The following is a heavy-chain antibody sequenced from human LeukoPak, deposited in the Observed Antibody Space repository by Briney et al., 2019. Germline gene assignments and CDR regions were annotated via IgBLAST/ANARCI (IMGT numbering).Heavy chain of an antibody. CDR2: IYYSGST. J-gene: IGHJ4*02. Sequence: RASETLSLTCTVSGGSISSSSYYWGWIRQPPGKGLEWIGSIYYSGSTYYNPSLKSRVTISVDTSKNQFSLKLSSVTAADTAVYYCARERGYDFWSGYLYYFDYWGQGTLVTVSS. D-gene: IGHD3-3*01. CDR3: ARERGYDFWSGYLYYFDY. CDR1: GGSISSSSYY. V-gene: IGHV4-39*07.